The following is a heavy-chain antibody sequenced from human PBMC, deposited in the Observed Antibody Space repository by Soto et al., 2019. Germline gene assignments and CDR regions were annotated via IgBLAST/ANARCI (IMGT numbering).Heavy chain of an antibody. CDR2: IYYSGST. Sequence: ETLSLTCTVSGGSISSSSYYWGWIRQPPGKGLEWIGSIYYSGSTYYNPSLKSRVTISVDTSKNQFSLKLSSVTAADTAVYYCARLGSWKYYYYYGMDVWGQGTTVTVSS. CDR1: GGSISSSSYY. D-gene: IGHD6-13*01. CDR3: ARLGSWKYYYYYGMDV. J-gene: IGHJ6*02. V-gene: IGHV4-39*01.